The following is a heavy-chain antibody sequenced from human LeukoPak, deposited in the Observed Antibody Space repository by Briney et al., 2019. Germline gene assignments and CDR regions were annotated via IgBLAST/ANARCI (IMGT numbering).Heavy chain of an antibody. D-gene: IGHD5-12*01. V-gene: IGHV4-59*08. CDR2: VYYSGST. CDR3: ARGTITSDN. J-gene: IGHJ4*02. CDR1: GDSISPYC. Sequence: SETLSLTCTVSGDSISPYCWSWIRQPPGKGLEWIGYVYYSGSTNYNPSLESRVTISLDTSKRQFALKLSSVTAADTAVYYCARGTITSDNWGQGTLVTVTS.